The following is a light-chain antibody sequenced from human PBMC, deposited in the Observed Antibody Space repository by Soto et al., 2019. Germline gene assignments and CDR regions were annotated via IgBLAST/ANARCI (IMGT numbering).Light chain of an antibody. CDR1: SGSIGSNS. CDR3: QSYDTHTVV. J-gene: IGLJ2*01. V-gene: IGLV6-57*04. CDR2: EDD. Sequence: NFMLTQPHSVSESPGKTVTISCTRSSGSIGSNSVQWYQQRPGSAPTTVIYEDDQRPSGVPNRFAGSNDRSSNSASLTISGLQTEDEADYYCQSYDTHTVVFGGGTKLTVL.